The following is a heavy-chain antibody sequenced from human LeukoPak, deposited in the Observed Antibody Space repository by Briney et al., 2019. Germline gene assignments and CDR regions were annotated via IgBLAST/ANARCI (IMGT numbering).Heavy chain of an antibody. CDR3: ARDLEVVVPAAIGRIDY. CDR2: ISTYNGNT. Sequence: ASVKVSCKASGYTFNPYGINWVRQAPGQGLEWLGWISTYNGNTNYAQKLQGRATMTTDTSTSTAYMELRSLRSDDTAVYYCARDLEVVVPAAIGRIDYWGQGTLVTVSS. D-gene: IGHD2-2*02. V-gene: IGHV1-18*01. J-gene: IGHJ4*02. CDR1: GYTFNPYG.